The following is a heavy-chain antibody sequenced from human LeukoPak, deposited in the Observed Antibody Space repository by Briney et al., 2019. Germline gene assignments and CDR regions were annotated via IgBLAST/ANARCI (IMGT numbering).Heavy chain of an antibody. V-gene: IGHV1-69*01. CDR1: GGTFTIYA. D-gene: IGHD1-26*01. CDR3: ARGGGGYSGSFTSDY. J-gene: IGHJ4*02. Sequence: SVKVSCKASGGTFTIYAISWVRQAPGQGLEWMGGIIPIFGTANYAQKFQGRVTITADESTSTAYMELSSLRSEDTAVYYCARGGGGYSGSFTSDYWGQGTLVTVSS. CDR2: IIPIFGTA.